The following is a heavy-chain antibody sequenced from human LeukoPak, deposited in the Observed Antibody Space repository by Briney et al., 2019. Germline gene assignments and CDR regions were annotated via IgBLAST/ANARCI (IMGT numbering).Heavy chain of an antibody. CDR3: AKLYVTGDASDI. CDR1: GYTFTGYY. Sequence: ASVKVPCKASGYTFTGYYIHWLRQAPGQGLEWMGWINPNSGGTKCAQKFQGRVTLTRDTSISTAYMELSRLRSDDTAMYYCAKLYVTGDASDIWGQGTMVTVAS. V-gene: IGHV1-2*02. D-gene: IGHD7-27*01. CDR2: INPNSGGT. J-gene: IGHJ3*02.